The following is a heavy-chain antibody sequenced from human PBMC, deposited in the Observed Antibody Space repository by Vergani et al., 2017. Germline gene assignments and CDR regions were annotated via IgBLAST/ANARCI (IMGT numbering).Heavy chain of an antibody. CDR3: ANIPGVWFGDREGGFDY. D-gene: IGHD3-10*01. CDR1: GFTFIMHA. Sequence: EVQLLESGGDLVQPGGSLRLSCAASGFTFIMHAMSWVRQAPGKGLEWVSTLSASDRRTHYADSVKGRFSISRDNFKNTLSLQMNSLRPEDTALYYCANIPGVWFGDREGGFDYWGLGTLVTVSS. J-gene: IGHJ4*02. CDR2: LSASDRRT. V-gene: IGHV3-23*01.